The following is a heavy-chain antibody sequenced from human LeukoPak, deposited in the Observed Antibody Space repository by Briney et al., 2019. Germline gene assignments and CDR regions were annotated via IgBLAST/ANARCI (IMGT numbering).Heavy chain of an antibody. J-gene: IGHJ5*02. Sequence: GGSLRLSCVASGFTFSSYSMMWVRQAPGKGLEWVSTISANGINTYYADSVKGRFTISRDNSRNTLYLQVNSLRAEDTAVYYCSKNPYSDGSHWFDPWGQGTLVTVSS. CDR3: SKNPYSDGSHWFDP. D-gene: IGHD5-24*01. V-gene: IGHV3-23*01. CDR2: ISANGINT. CDR1: GFTFSSYS.